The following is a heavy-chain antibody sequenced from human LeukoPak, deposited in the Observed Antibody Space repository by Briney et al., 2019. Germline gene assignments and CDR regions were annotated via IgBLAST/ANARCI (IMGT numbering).Heavy chain of an antibody. CDR2: INPNSGGT. CDR3: ARPEDYYDRSAFDL. Sequence: GASVKVSCKASGYTFTGYYMHWVRQAPGQGLEWMGWINPNSGGTNYAQKFQGRVTMTRDTSISTAYMELSRLRSDDTAVYYCARPEDYYDRSAFDLWGQGTMVTVSS. CDR1: GYTFTGYY. D-gene: IGHD3-22*01. V-gene: IGHV1-2*02. J-gene: IGHJ3*01.